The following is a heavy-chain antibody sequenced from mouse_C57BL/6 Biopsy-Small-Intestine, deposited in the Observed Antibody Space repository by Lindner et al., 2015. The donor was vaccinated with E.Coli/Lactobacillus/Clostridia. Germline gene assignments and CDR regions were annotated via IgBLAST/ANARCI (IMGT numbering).Heavy chain of an antibody. V-gene: IGHV1-37*01. J-gene: IGHJ4*01. CDR2: INPYNGDT. CDR1: GYSFTGYF. CDR3: ARGAYYRYEGYAMDY. Sequence: VQLQESGPELVKPGASVKMSCKTSGYSFTGYFMNWVKQSHGKSLEWIGRINPYNGDTFYNQKFKGKATLTVDKSSSTAHMELHSLTSEDSAVYYCARGAYYRYEGYAMDYWGQGTSVTVSS. D-gene: IGHD2-14*01.